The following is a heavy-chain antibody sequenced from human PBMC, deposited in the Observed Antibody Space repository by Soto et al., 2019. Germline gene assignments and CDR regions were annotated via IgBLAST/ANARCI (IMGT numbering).Heavy chain of an antibody. CDR2: IYYSGST. Sequence: SETLSLTCTVSGGSISSSSYYWGWIRQPPGKGLEWIGSIYYSGSTYYNPSLKSRVTISVDTSKNQFSLKLSSVTAADTAVYYCARRGTRGWVAVADAYNWFDPWGQGTLVTVSS. V-gene: IGHV4-39*01. J-gene: IGHJ5*02. CDR1: GGSISSSSYY. D-gene: IGHD6-19*01. CDR3: ARRGTRGWVAVADAYNWFDP.